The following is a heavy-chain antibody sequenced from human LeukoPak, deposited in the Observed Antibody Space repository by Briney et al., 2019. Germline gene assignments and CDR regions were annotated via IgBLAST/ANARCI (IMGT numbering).Heavy chain of an antibody. CDR3: ASGNYGQFDY. CDR1: GFTFSSYE. Sequence: QPGGSLRLSCAVSGFTFSSYEMNWVRQAPGKGLEWLSYISGSSIIYYADSVKGRFTISRDNAKYSLYLQMSGLRDEDTAVYYCASGNYGQFDYWGQGTLVTVSS. D-gene: IGHD3-10*01. V-gene: IGHV3-48*03. CDR2: ISGSSII. J-gene: IGHJ4*02.